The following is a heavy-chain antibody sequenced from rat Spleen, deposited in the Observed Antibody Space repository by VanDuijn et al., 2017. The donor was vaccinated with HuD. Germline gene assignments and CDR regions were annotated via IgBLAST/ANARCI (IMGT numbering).Heavy chain of an antibody. CDR2: ITNTGGST. V-gene: IGHV5-31*01. CDR3: TILIHTMGITEDY. D-gene: IGHD1-9*01. CDR1: GFTFNNYW. Sequence: EVQLVESGGGLVQPGRSMKLSCAALGFTFNNYWMTWIRQAPGKGLEWVASITNTGGSTYYPDSVKGRFTISRDNAKSTLYLKMNSLRSEDTATYYCTILIHTMGITEDYWGQGVMVTVSS. J-gene: IGHJ2*01.